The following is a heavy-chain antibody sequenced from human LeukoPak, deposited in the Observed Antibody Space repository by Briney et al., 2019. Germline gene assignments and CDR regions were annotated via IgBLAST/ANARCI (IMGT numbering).Heavy chain of an antibody. Sequence: GGSLRLSCAASGFSFSTYGMSWVRQAPGKGLEWVSVIYSGGSTYYADSVKGRFTISRDNSKNTLYLQMNSLRAEDTAVYYCARGRYCSGGSCYGALDYWGQGTLVTVSS. J-gene: IGHJ4*02. CDR3: ARGRYCSGGSCYGALDY. V-gene: IGHV3-53*01. CDR2: IYSGGST. CDR1: GFSFSTYG. D-gene: IGHD2-15*01.